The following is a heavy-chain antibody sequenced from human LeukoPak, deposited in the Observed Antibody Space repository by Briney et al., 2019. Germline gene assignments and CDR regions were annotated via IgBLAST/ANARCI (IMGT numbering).Heavy chain of an antibody. CDR3: ARAIPTYYYDSSGYYYGY. V-gene: IGHV3-7*01. D-gene: IGHD3-22*01. CDR2: IKQDGSEK. CDR1: GFTFSSYW. Sequence: GGSLRLSCAASGFTFSSYWMSWVRQAPGKGLEWVANIKQDGSEKYYVDSVKGRFTISRDNAKNSLYLQMNSLRAEDTAVYYCARAIPTYYYDSSGYYYGYWGQGTLVPVSS. J-gene: IGHJ4*02.